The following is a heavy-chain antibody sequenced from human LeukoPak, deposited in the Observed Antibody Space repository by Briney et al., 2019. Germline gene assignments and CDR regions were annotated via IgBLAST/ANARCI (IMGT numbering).Heavy chain of an antibody. CDR2: ISGSSSYI. V-gene: IGHV3-21*01. D-gene: IGHD2-2*01. Sequence: GGSLRLSCAASGFTFSSYGMNWVRQAPGKGLEWVSSISGSSSYIYYAGSVKGRFTISRDNAKNSLYLQMNSLRAEDTAVYYCARGCSTSCYADYWGQGTLVTDSS. CDR1: GFTFSSYG. CDR3: ARGCSTSCYADY. J-gene: IGHJ4*02.